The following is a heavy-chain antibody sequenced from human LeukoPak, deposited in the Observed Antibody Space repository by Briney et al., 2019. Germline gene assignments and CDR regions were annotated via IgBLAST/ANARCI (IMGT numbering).Heavy chain of an antibody. CDR3: ASSRGYVHGADY. V-gene: IGHV4-4*02. J-gene: IGHJ4*02. CDR2: IYYSGST. CDR1: GGSISSSNW. D-gene: IGHD5-18*01. Sequence: SETLSLTCAVSGGSISSSNWWSWVRQPPGEGLEWFGVIYYSGSTNYNPSLKSRVTISVDKAKNHFSLKLRSVTAADTAVYYCASSRGYVHGADYWGQGTLVTVSS.